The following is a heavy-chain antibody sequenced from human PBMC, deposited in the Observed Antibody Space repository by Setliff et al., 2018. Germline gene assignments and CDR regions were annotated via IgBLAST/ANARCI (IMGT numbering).Heavy chain of an antibody. D-gene: IGHD3-22*01. J-gene: IGHJ4*02. CDR3: AKGQITMIVVAIFDY. V-gene: IGHV3-23*01. CDR1: GYTSSSYA. CDR2: ISASGDTT. Sequence: GGSLRLSCAASGYTSSSYAVTWVRQAPGKGLEWVSIISASGDTTYYADSVKGRFTISRDNSKNTLYLQMNSLRVDDTAVYYCAKGQITMIVVAIFDYWGQGTLVTVSS.